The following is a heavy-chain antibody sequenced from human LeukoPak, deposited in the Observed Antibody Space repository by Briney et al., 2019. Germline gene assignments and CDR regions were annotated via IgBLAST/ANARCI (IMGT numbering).Heavy chain of an antibody. CDR1: GYTFTGYY. V-gene: IGHV1-2*02. Sequence: ASVKVSCKASGYTFTGYYMHWVRQAPGQGLEWVGWINPNSGGTNYAQKFQGRVTMTRDTSISTAYMELSRLRSGDTAVYYCARDRGIAVAVPSGYWGQGTLVTVSS. J-gene: IGHJ4*02. CDR2: INPNSGGT. CDR3: ARDRGIAVAVPSGY. D-gene: IGHD6-19*01.